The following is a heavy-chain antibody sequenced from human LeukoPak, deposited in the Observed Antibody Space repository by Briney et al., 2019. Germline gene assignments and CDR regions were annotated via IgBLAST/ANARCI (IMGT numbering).Heavy chain of an antibody. CDR1: VFTFISYV. J-gene: IGHJ4*02. D-gene: IGHD2-21*02. Sequence: PGGSLRHSCAASVFTFISYVLSWGRQALGKGLEWVSAISGRGGSTYYADSVKGRFTISRDDSKNTLYLKMNSLRAEDTAVYYCAKELSNLIVVVTATGHFDYWGQGTLVTVSS. V-gene: IGHV3-23*01. CDR2: ISGRGGST. CDR3: AKELSNLIVVVTATGHFDY.